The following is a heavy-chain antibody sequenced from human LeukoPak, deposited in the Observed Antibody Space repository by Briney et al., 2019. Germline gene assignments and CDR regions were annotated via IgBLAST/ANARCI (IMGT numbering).Heavy chain of an antibody. CDR1: GYSISSGYY. CDR3: AGLWTYYYDSSGY. V-gene: IGHV4-38-2*02. Sequence: PSETLSLTCTVSGYSISSGYYWGWIRQPPGKGLEWIGSIYHSGSTYYNPSLKSRVTISVDTSKNQFSLKLSSVTAADAVVYYCAGLWTYYYDSSGYWGQGTLVTVSS. CDR2: IYHSGST. D-gene: IGHD3-22*01. J-gene: IGHJ4*02.